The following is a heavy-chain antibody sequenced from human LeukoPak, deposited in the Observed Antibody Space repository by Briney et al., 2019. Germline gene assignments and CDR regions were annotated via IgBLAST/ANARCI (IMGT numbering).Heavy chain of an antibody. V-gene: IGHV3-21*01. Sequence: GGSLRLSCAVSGFTFSGFWKSWSRQAPGKGLEWVSSISSSSSYIYYADSVKGRFTISRDNAKNSLYLQMNSLRAEDTAVYYCARDRRIVVAGLFDYWGQGTLVTVSS. CDR2: ISSSSSYI. J-gene: IGHJ4*02. CDR3: ARDRRIVVAGLFDY. D-gene: IGHD6-19*01. CDR1: GFTFSGFW.